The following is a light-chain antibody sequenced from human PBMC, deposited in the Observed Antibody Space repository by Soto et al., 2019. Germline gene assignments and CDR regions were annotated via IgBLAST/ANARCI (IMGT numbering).Light chain of an antibody. CDR1: QSVSSY. Sequence: EIVLTQSPATLAVSPGERATLSCRASQSVSSYLAWYQQKPGQAPRLLIYAASNRATGIPARFSGSGSGTDFTLTISSLEPEDFAVYYCQQRSNWPWTFGQGTKVDI. J-gene: IGKJ1*01. CDR2: AAS. CDR3: QQRSNWPWT. V-gene: IGKV3-11*01.